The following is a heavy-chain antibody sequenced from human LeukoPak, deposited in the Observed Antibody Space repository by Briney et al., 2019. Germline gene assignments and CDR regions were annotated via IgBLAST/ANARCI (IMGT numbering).Heavy chain of an antibody. Sequence: ASVKVSCKASGYTFSTYGISWVRQAPGQGLEWMGWISAYNDNTNYAQKLQGRVTMTTETSTSTAYMELRSLISDDTAMYYCARDEGYYDSSGLDYWGQGTLVTVSS. D-gene: IGHD3-22*01. CDR3: ARDEGYYDSSGLDY. V-gene: IGHV1-18*01. J-gene: IGHJ4*02. CDR2: ISAYNDNT. CDR1: GYTFSTYG.